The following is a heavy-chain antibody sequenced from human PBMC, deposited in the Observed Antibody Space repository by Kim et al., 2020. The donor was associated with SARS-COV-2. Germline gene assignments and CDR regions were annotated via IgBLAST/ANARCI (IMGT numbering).Heavy chain of an antibody. CDR2: ISGSGGST. D-gene: IGHD3-16*01. CDR1: GLTFSGYA. CDR3: AKSEGRITSQTGTDYGRDV. J-gene: IGHJ6*02. V-gene: IGHV3-23*01. Sequence: GGSLRLSCAASGLTFSGYAMTWVRQAPGKGLEWVSSISGSGGSTHYADSVKGRFTISRDNYKNTLFLQMNSLRAEDTAVYYCAKSEGRITSQTGTDYGRDVSGQGTTVTVSS.